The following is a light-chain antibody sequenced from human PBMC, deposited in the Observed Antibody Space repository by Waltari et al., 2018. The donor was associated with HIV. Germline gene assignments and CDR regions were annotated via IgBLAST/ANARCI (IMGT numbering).Light chain of an antibody. CDR2: GDN. CDR3: QSYDTSNPVV. CDR1: SGSIASNY. J-gene: IGLJ2*01. Sequence: NFMLTQPHSVSESPGKTVTISCTRSSGSIASNYVQWYQQRPGSAPTTVIYGDNQTPSWVPDRFAGSIDSSSNSASLTISGLKTEDEADYYCQSYDTSNPVVFGGGTKLTVL. V-gene: IGLV6-57*04.